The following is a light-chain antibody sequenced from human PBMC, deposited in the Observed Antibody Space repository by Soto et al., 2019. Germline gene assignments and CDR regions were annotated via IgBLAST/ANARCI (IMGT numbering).Light chain of an antibody. Sequence: QSALTPPASVSGSPGLSITISCTGTSSDVGGYNYVSRYQQHPDKAPKLMIYEVTNRPSGVSFRFSGSKSGNTASLTISGLQPEDEADYYCSSYTSTSTLDVFGTGTKLTAL. V-gene: IGLV2-14*01. CDR3: SSYTSTSTLDV. CDR1: SSDVGGYNY. CDR2: EVT. J-gene: IGLJ1*01.